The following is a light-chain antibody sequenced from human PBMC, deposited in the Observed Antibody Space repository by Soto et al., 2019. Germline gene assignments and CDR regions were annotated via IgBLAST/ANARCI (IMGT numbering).Light chain of an antibody. V-gene: IGKV3-11*01. Sequence: EIVMTQSPATLSVSPGARATLSCRASQSVSSNLAWYQQKPGQAPRLLIYDASNRATGIPARFSGSGSGTDFTLTISSLEPEDFAVYYCQQRSNWLWTFGQGTKVDIK. CDR2: DAS. J-gene: IGKJ1*01. CDR1: QSVSSN. CDR3: QQRSNWLWT.